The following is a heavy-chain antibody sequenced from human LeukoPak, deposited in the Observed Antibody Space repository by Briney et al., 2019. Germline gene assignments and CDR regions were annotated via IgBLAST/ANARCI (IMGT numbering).Heavy chain of an antibody. CDR2: ISGGGNT. CDR3: AKRELLGMFYFAF. V-gene: IGHV3-23*01. CDR1: GFSLSSYA. J-gene: IGHJ4*02. Sequence: GGSLRLSRAASGFSLSSYAMSWVRQAPGKGLEWVSAISGGGNTYYADSVKGRFTISRDNSKNTLYLQMNSLRAEDTAVYYCAKRELLGMFYFAFSSQGTLVTVSS. D-gene: IGHD1-26*01.